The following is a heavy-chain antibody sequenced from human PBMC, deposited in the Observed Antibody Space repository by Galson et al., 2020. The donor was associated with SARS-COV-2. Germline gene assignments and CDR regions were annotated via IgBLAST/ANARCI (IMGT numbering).Heavy chain of an antibody. V-gene: IGHV1-46*04. D-gene: IGHD2-21*01. CDR2: INPRGDIT. J-gene: IGHJ4*02. CDR1: GYTFTSFY. CDR3: AREWGDINSSVFDY. Sequence: ASVKVSCKASGYTFTSFYIHWVRQAPGQGLEWMGVINPRGDITAYAQKLRGRVTVTRDMSTQTVYMELSSLTSEDTAVYYCAREWGDINSSVFDYWGQGSLVAVSS.